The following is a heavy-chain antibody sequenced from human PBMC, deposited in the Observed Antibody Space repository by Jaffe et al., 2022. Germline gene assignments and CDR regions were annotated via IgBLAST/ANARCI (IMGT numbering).Heavy chain of an antibody. V-gene: IGHV4-39*01. J-gene: IGHJ2*01. D-gene: IGHD4-17*01. Sequence: QLQLQESGPGLVKPSETLSLTCTVSGGSISSSSYYWGWIRQPPGKGLEWIGSIYYSGSTYYNPSLKSRVTISVDTSKNQFSLKLSSVTAADTAVYYCARLMATVTYPDYWYFDLWGRGTLVTVSS. CDR2: IYYSGST. CDR1: GGSISSSSYY. CDR3: ARLMATVTYPDYWYFDL.